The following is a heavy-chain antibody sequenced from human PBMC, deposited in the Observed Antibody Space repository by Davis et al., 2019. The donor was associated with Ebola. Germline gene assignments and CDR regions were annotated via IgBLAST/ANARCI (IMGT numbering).Heavy chain of an antibody. CDR1: GFTFSSYA. V-gene: IGHV3-7*01. CDR2: IKPDGSEK. CDR3: ARDRYSDY. D-gene: IGHD5-12*01. Sequence: GESLKISCAASGFTFSSYAMSWVRQAPGKGLEWVANIKPDGSEKYFVDSVKGRFTISRDNAKNSLYLQMNSLRAEDTAVYYCARDRYSDYWGQGTLVTVSS. J-gene: IGHJ4*02.